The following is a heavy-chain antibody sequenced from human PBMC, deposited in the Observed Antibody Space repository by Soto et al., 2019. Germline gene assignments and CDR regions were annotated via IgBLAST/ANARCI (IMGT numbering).Heavy chain of an antibody. Sequence: PSETLSLTCTVSGGSISSGDYYLSWIRQPPGKGLEWIGYIYYSGSTYYNPSLKSRVTISVDTSKNQFSLKLSSVTAADTAMYYCVTRTSHWYFDLWGRGTLVTVSS. D-gene: IGHD2-8*01. J-gene: IGHJ2*01. CDR1: GGSISSGDYY. CDR3: VTRTSHWYFDL. V-gene: IGHV4-30-4*01. CDR2: IYYSGST.